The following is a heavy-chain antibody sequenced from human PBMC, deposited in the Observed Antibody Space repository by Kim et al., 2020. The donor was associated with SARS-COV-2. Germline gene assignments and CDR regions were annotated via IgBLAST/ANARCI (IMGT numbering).Heavy chain of an antibody. CDR2: INPSGGST. D-gene: IGHD3-22*01. V-gene: IGHV1-46*01. J-gene: IGHJ6*02. CDR1: GYTFTSYY. Sequence: ASVKVSCKASGYTFTSYYMHWVRQAPGQGLEWMGIINPSGGSTSYAQKFQGRVTMTRDTSTSTVYMELSSLRSEDTAVYYCARDQPYYYDSSGYYQRRCYGMDVWGQGTTVTVSS. CDR3: ARDQPYYYDSSGYYQRRCYGMDV.